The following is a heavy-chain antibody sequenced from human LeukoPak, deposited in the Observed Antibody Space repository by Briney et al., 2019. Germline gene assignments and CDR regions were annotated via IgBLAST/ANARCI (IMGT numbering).Heavy chain of an antibody. CDR2: IKPDGSEK. J-gene: IGHJ4*02. CDR1: GFTFSGYC. CDR3: ARDRIQLWSHDY. Sequence: GGSLRLSCAASGFTFSGYCMSWVRQAPGKGLEGVANIKPDGSEKFYVDSVKGRFTISRENAMNSLYLQMNRLRAEDTVVYYCARDRIQLWSHDYWGQGTLVTVSS. D-gene: IGHD5-18*01. V-gene: IGHV3-7*04.